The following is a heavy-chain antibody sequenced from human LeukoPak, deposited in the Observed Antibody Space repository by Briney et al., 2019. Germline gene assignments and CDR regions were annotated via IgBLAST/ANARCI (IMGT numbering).Heavy chain of an antibody. V-gene: IGHV1-69*05. J-gene: IGHJ5*02. CDR1: GGTFSSYA. CDR3: ARDQGPYYYDSSGSGFDP. D-gene: IGHD3-22*01. CDR2: IIPIFGTA. Sequence: GASVKVSCKASGGTFSSYAISWVRQAPGQGLKWMGGIIPIFGTANYAQKLQGRVTMTTDTSTSTAYMELRSLRSDDTAVYYCARDQGPYYYDSSGSGFDPWGQGTLVTVSS.